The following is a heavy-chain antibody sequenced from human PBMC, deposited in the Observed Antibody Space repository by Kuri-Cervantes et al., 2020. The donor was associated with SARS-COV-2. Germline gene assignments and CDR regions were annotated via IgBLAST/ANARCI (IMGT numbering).Heavy chain of an antibody. CDR3: ANLDYYDSSGYPRFLG. CDR1: GFTFSSYA. V-gene: IGHV3-30*04. CDR2: ISNDGNK. Sequence: GESLKISCAASGFTFSSYAMHWVRQAPGKGLEWVAVISNDGNKYYADSVKGRFTISRDNSENTIHLQMSSLRAEDTAVYYCANLDYYDSSGYPRFLGWGQGNLVNVSS. J-gene: IGHJ4*02. D-gene: IGHD3-22*01.